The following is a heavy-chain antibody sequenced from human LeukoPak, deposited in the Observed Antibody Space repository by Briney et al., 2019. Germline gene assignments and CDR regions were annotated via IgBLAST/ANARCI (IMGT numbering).Heavy chain of an antibody. Sequence: GASLKISCKGSGYSFTSYWIGWVRQMPGKGLEWMGIIYPGDSDTRYSPSFQGQVTISADKSISTAYLQWSSLKASDTAMYYCATPADDSSGYFPYWGQGTLVTVSS. D-gene: IGHD3-22*01. CDR3: ATPADDSSGYFPY. V-gene: IGHV5-51*01. CDR2: IYPGDSDT. CDR1: GYSFTSYW. J-gene: IGHJ4*02.